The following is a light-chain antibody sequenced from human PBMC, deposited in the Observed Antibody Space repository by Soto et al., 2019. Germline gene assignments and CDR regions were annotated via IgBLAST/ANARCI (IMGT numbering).Light chain of an antibody. J-gene: IGKJ4*01. CDR3: QQYDSSYVT. CDR1: QSVSSSF. CDR2: GAS. Sequence: EIVLTQSPGTLSLSPGESVTLSCRASQSVSSSFLAWYQQKPGQAPRLLIYGASSSATGIPARFSGSGSGTDFTLTISRMEPEDFAVYSCQQYDSSYVTFGGGTKVEI. V-gene: IGKV3-20*01.